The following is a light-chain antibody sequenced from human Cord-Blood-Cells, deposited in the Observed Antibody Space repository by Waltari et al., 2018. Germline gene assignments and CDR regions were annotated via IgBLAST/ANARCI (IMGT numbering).Light chain of an antibody. CDR1: QSISSL. J-gene: IGKJ1*01. V-gene: IGKV1-5*03. CDR2: KAS. Sequence: IQMTQSPSTLSASVGDRVTITCRASQSISSLLAWEQQKPGKDPKLLIYKASSLERGVPSRCSGSGYGKAFTLTIRSLQPDDFAAYCCHRGWTLGQGTKVEIK. CDR3: HRGWT.